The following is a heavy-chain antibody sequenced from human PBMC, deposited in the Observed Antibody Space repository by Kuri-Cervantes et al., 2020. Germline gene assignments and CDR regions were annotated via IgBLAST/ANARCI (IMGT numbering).Heavy chain of an antibody. CDR2: INHSGST. V-gene: IGHV4-34*01. CDR1: GGSFSGYY. J-gene: IGHJ6*03. D-gene: IGHD3-16*01. Sequence: ESLKISCAVYGGSFSGYYWSWIRQPPGKGLEWIGEINHSGSTDYNPSLKSRVTISVDTSKNQFSLKLSSVTAADTAVYYCARVVDYCTTSYCYYMDVWAKGTTVTVSS. CDR3: ARVVDYCTTSYCYYMDV.